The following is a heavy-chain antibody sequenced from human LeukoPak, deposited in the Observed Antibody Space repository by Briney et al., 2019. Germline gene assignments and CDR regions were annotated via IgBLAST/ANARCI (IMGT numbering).Heavy chain of an antibody. CDR1: GFTFDDYA. V-gene: IGHV3-43D*03. D-gene: IGHD2-15*01. J-gene: IGHJ4*02. CDR2: ISWDGGST. Sequence: GGSLRLSCAASGFTFDDYAMHWVRQAPGKGLEWVSLISWDGGSTYYADSVKGRFTISRDNSKNSLNLQMNSLRAEDTALYYCAKDIIFKRYCSGGSCYSGFDYWGQGTLVTVSS. CDR3: AKDIIFKRYCSGGSCYSGFDY.